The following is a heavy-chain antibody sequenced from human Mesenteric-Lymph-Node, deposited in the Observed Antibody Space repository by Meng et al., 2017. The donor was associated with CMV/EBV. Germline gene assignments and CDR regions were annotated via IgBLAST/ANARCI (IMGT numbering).Heavy chain of an antibody. CDR3: ARPSGS. J-gene: IGHJ5*02. Sequence: GGSLRLSCAASGFSFSNYWMDWVRQVPGKRLVWVSRINSDGSVTTYADSVKGRFTISRDNAKNTLYLQMNSLRVDDSAVYYCARPSGSWGQGTLVTVSS. D-gene: IGHD6-25*01. CDR1: GFSFSNYW. CDR2: INSDGSVT. V-gene: IGHV3-74*03.